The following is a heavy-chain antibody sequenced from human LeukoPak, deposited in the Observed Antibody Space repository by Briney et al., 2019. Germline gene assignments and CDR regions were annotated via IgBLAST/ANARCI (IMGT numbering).Heavy chain of an antibody. D-gene: IGHD6-13*01. CDR3: ARVKLYSSSWYGLDY. V-gene: IGHV1-2*02. CDR2: INPNSGGT. CDR1: GYTFTGYY. Sequence: ASVKVSCKASGYTFTGYYMHWVRQAPGQGLEWMGWINPNSGGTNYAQKFQGRVTMTRDTSISTAYMEPSRLRSDDTAVYYCARVKLYSSSWYGLDYWGQGTLVTVSS. J-gene: IGHJ4*02.